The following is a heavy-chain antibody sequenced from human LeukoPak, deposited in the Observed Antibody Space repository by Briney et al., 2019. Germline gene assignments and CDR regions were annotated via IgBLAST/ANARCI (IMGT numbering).Heavy chain of an antibody. J-gene: IGHJ4*02. V-gene: IGHV3-33*06. D-gene: IGHD6-19*01. CDR3: AKGGIAVAVHFDY. Sequence: QPGGSLRLSCAASGFTFSRHGMHWVRQAPGKGLEWVAVIWYDGSNKYYADSVKGRFTISRDNSKNTLYLQMNSLRAEDTAVYYCAKGGIAVAVHFDYWGQGTLVTVSS. CDR1: GFTFSRHG. CDR2: IWYDGSNK.